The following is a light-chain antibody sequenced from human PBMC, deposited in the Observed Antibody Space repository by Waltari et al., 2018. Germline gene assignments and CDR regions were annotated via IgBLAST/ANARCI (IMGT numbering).Light chain of an antibody. J-gene: IGKJ1*01. CDR3: QQYNSYSGT. Sequence: EIVMTQSPATLSVSPGERATLPCTASQSISDSLGWYQQRPGQAPRLLIYGASTRATGIPARFSGSGSGTEFTLTISSLQPDDSATYYCQQYNSYSGTFGQGTKVEIK. CDR1: QSISDS. V-gene: IGKV3D-15*01. CDR2: GAS.